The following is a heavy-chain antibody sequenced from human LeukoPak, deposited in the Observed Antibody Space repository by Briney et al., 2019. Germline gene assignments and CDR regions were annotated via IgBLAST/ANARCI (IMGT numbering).Heavy chain of an antibody. CDR1: GFTFSSYA. CDR2: ISYDGSNK. D-gene: IGHD6-19*01. Sequence: GRSLRLSCAASGFTFSSYAMHWVRQAPGKGLEWVAVISYDGSNKYYADSVKGRFTISRDNSKNTLYLQMNSLRAEGTAVYYCAREPVAPPYYYGMDVWGQGTTVTVSS. V-gene: IGHV3-30-3*01. J-gene: IGHJ6*02. CDR3: AREPVAPPYYYGMDV.